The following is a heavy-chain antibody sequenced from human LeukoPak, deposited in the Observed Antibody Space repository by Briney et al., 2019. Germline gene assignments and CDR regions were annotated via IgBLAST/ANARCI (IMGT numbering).Heavy chain of an antibody. CDR1: GGSFSDYY. CDR2: INHSGST. V-gene: IGHV4-34*01. Sequence: TSETLSLTCAIYGGSFSDYYWSWIRQPPGKGLEWIGEINHSGSTNYNPSLKGRVTISLDTSKNQFSLKLSSVTAADTAVYYCARGPPRDYGSSGFYYNYWGQGTLVTVSS. CDR3: ARGPPRDYGSSGFYYNY. D-gene: IGHD3-22*01. J-gene: IGHJ4*02.